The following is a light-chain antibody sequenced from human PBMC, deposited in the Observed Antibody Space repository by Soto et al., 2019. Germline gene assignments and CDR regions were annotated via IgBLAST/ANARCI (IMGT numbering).Light chain of an antibody. CDR1: SSDVGVYDF. CDR2: DVN. CDR3: SSYTTSTTRV. Sequence: QSVLTQPASVSGSPGQSITISCAGTSSDVGVYDFVSWYQQHPGKAPKLLIYDVNNRPAGISNRFSGSESGNTASLTISGLQAEDEADYYCSSYTTSTTRVFGGGTKVTVL. V-gene: IGLV2-14*03. J-gene: IGLJ2*01.